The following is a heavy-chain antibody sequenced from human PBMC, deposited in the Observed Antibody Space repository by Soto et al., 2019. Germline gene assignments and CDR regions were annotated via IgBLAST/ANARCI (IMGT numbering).Heavy chain of an antibody. J-gene: IGHJ5*02. CDR2: ISYDGSNK. CDR1: GFTFSSYA. V-gene: IGHV3-30-3*01. CDR3: ARAGRGSGDFDP. Sequence: QVQLVESGGGVVQPGRSLRLSCAASGFTFSSYAMHWVRQAPGKGLEWVAVISYDGSNKYYADSVKGRFTISRDNSKNTLYLQMNSLRAEDTAVYYCARAGRGSGDFDPWGQGTLVTVSS. D-gene: IGHD2-15*01.